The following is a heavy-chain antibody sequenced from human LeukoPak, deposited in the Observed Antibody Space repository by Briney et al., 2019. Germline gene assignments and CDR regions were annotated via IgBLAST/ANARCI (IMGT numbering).Heavy chain of an antibody. V-gene: IGHV3-30-3*01. CDR1: GFTFSGYP. J-gene: IGHJ3*02. D-gene: IGHD4-17*01. CDR2: ISYDGSNK. Sequence: GGSLRLSCAASGFTFSGYPIHWVRQAPGKGLEWVAVISYDGSNKYYADSVKGRFTISRDNSKNTLYLQMNSLRAEDTAVYYCARDPTTYGAFDIWGQGTMVTVSS. CDR3: ARDPTTYGAFDI.